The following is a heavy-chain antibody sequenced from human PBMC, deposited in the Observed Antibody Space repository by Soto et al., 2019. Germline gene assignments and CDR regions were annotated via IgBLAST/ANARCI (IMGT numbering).Heavy chain of an antibody. CDR1: GYTFTGYY. D-gene: IGHD6-25*01. J-gene: IGHJ6*02. CDR2: INPNSGGT. CDR3: ARGRRLTARGGYYYYGMDV. V-gene: IGHV1-2*02. Sequence: ASVKVSCKASGYTFTGYYMHWVRQAPGQGLEWMGWINPNSGGTNYAQKFQGRVTMTRDTSISTAYMELSRLRSDDTAVYYCARGRRLTARGGYYYYGMDVWGQGTKVTVYS.